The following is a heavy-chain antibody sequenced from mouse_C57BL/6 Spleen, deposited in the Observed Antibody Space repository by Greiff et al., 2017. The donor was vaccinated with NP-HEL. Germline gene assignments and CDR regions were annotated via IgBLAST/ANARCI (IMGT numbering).Heavy chain of an antibody. D-gene: IGHD1-1*01. Sequence: VQLQQSGAELVKPGASVKMSCKASGYTFTSYWITWVKQRPGQGLEWIGDIYPGSGSTNYNEKFKSKATLTVDTSSSTAYMQLSSLTSEDSAVYYCATTVVAKKTWFAYWGQGTLVTVSA. CDR1: GYTFTSYW. CDR2: IYPGSGST. CDR3: ATTVVAKKTWFAY. V-gene: IGHV1-55*01. J-gene: IGHJ3*01.